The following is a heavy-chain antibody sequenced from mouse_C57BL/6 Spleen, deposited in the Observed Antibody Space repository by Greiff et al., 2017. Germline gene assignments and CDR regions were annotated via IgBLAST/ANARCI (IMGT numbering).Heavy chain of an antibody. D-gene: IGHD1-1*01. CDR2: INPYNGDT. V-gene: IGHV1-20*01. J-gene: IGHJ2*01. CDR1: GYSFTGYF. CDR3: ARSDYYGSSYFDY. Sequence: VQLQQSGPELVKPGDSVKISCKASGYSFTGYFINWVMQSHGKSLEWIGRINPYNGDTFYNQKFKGKATLTVDKSSSTAHMELRSLTSEDSAVYYCARSDYYGSSYFDYWGQGTTLTVSS.